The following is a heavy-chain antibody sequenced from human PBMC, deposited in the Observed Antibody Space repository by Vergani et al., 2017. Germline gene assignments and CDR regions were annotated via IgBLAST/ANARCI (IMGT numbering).Heavy chain of an antibody. Sequence: QVQLQESGPGLVKPSQTLSLTCTVSGGSISSGGYYWSWIRQHPGKGLEWIGYIYYSGSTNYNPSLKSRVTISVDTSKNQFSLKLSSVTAADTAVYYCARGARITIFGVVIPYYMDVWGKGTTVTVSS. D-gene: IGHD3-3*01. CDR1: GGSISSGGYY. CDR3: ARGARITIFGVVIPYYMDV. J-gene: IGHJ6*03. CDR2: IYYSGST. V-gene: IGHV4-31*03.